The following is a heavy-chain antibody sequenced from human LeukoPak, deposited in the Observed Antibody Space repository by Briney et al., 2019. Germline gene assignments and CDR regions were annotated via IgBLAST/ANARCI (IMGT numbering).Heavy chain of an antibody. Sequence: PSETLSLTCAVYGGSFSGYYWSWIRQPPGKGLEWIGEITHSGSTNYNPSLKSRVTMSVDMSRNQFSLELSSVTAADTAVYFCARGAYYYDSSGLGLGYWGQGSLVTISS. J-gene: IGHJ4*02. CDR1: GGSFSGYY. D-gene: IGHD3-22*01. CDR3: ARGAYYYDSSGLGLGY. V-gene: IGHV4-34*01. CDR2: ITHSGST.